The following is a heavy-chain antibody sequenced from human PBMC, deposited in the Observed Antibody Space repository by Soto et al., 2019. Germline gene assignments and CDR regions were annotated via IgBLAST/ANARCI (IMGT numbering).Heavy chain of an antibody. CDR3: AGDCSGGSCYSEELWAESGP. V-gene: IGHV4-34*01. CDR2: INHSGRT. CDR1: GGSFSGYY. J-gene: IGHJ5*02. Sequence: PWETLSLTCAVYGGSFSGYYWSWIRQPPGKGLEWIGEINHSGRTNYNPSLKSRVTISVDTSKNQFSLKLSSVTAADTAVYYCAGDCSGGSCYSEELWAESGPWGKGSLGTASS. D-gene: IGHD2-15*01.